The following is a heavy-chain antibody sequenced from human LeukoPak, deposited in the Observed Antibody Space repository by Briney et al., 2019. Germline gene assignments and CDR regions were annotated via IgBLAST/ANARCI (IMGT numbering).Heavy chain of an antibody. D-gene: IGHD3-22*01. Sequence: ASVKVSCKASGGTFSSNVISWVRQAPGQGLEWMGWSSAYNGNTNYAQKLQGRVTMTTDTSTSTAYMELRSLRSDDTAVYYCASGIVVVHDAFDIWGQGTMVTVSS. CDR1: GGTFSSNV. CDR3: ASGIVVVHDAFDI. V-gene: IGHV1-18*01. J-gene: IGHJ3*02. CDR2: SSAYNGNT.